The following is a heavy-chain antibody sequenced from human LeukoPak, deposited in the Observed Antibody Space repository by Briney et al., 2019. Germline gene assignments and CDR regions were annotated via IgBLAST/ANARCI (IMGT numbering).Heavy chain of an antibody. V-gene: IGHV3-43*01. CDR1: GFTFDDYT. Sequence: GGSLRLSCAASGFTFDDYTMHWVRHAPGKGLEGVSLISWDGGSTYYADSVKGRFTISRDNSKNSLYLQMSSLRTEDTALYYCAKDGGDGYNPLDYWGQGTLVTVSS. CDR2: ISWDGGST. J-gene: IGHJ4*02. D-gene: IGHD5-24*01. CDR3: AKDGGDGYNPLDY.